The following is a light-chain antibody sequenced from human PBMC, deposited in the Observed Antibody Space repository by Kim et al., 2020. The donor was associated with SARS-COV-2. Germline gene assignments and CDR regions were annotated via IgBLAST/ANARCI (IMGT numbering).Light chain of an antibody. CDR2: DVS. J-gene: IGLJ3*02. V-gene: IGLV7-46*01. CDR3: LLYYSGPRV. CDR1: TGDVTSAHF. Sequence: GGTGTLTCASSTGDVTSAHFPYWFQQKPGQAPTTLIYDVSNKHSWTPARFSGSLLGGKAALTLSGAQPEDEAEYYCLLYYSGPRVFGGGTQLTVL.